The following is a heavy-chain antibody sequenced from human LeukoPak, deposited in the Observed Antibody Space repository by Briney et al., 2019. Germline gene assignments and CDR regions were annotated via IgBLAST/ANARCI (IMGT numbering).Heavy chain of an antibody. V-gene: IGHV4-39*07. Sequence: SETLSLTCTVSGGSISSSSYYWGWIRQPPGKGLEWIGSIYYSGSTYYNPSLKSRVTISVDTSKNQFSLKLSSVTAADTAVYYCYVWGSYRYTVDYWGQGTLVTVSS. CDR1: GGSISSSSYY. CDR2: IYYSGST. CDR3: YVWGSYRYTVDY. J-gene: IGHJ4*02. D-gene: IGHD3-16*02.